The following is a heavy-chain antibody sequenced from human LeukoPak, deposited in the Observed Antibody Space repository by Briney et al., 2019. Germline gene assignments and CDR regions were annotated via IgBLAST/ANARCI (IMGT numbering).Heavy chain of an antibody. CDR1: GGSFSGYY. V-gene: IGHV4-34*01. CDR2: INHSGST. Sequence: PSETLSLTCAVYGGSFSGYYWSWIRQPPGKGLEWIGEINHSGSTNYNPSLKSRVTISVDTSKNQFSLKLSSVTAADTAVYYCARVNFGSSWYYFDYWGQGTLVTVSS. CDR3: ARVNFGSSWYYFDY. J-gene: IGHJ4*02. D-gene: IGHD6-13*01.